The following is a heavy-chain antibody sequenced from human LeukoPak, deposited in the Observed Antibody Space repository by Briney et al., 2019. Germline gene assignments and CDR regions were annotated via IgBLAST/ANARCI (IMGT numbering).Heavy chain of an antibody. CDR2: ISSSSSTI. D-gene: IGHD2-2*01. CDR1: GFTFSSYS. CDR3: AKVASGTSTSCRFDY. V-gene: IGHV3-48*01. Sequence: GGSLRLSCAASGFTFSSYSMNWVRQAPGKGLEWVSYISSSSSTIYYADSVKGRFTISRDNAKNSLYLQMNSLRAEDTALYYCAKVASGTSTSCRFDYWGQGTLVTVSS. J-gene: IGHJ4*02.